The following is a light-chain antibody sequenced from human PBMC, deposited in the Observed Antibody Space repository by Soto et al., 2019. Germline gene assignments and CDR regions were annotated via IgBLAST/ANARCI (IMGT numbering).Light chain of an antibody. CDR2: GAS. V-gene: IGKV3-20*01. J-gene: IGKJ5*01. CDR1: QSVSSSY. Sequence: EVVFTQSACTLSLSTGERATLSCRASQSVSSSYLAWYQQKPGQAPRLLIYGASSRATGIPDRFSGSGSGTDFTLTISRLEPEDFAVYYCQQYGSSPLTFGQGTRLEI. CDR3: QQYGSSPLT.